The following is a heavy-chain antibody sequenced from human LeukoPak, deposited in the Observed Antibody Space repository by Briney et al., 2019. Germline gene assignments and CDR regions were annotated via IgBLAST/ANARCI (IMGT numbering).Heavy chain of an antibody. CDR1: GGSISSHY. V-gene: IGHV4-59*11. J-gene: IGHJ4*02. CDR2: IYYSGST. CDR3: ARWRLDGSSWYHFDY. D-gene: IGHD6-13*01. Sequence: SETLSLTCTVSGGSISSHYWSWIRQPPGKGLEWIGYIYYSGSTNYNPSLKSRVTISVDTSKNQFSLQLSTVTAADTAVYYCARWRLDGSSWYHFDYWGQGTLVTVSS.